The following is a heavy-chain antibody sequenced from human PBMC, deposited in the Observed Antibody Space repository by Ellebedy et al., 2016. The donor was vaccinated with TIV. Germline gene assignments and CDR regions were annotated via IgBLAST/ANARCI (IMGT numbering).Heavy chain of an antibody. CDR3: ATDGSYGDYRSPAHAFVF. CDR2: INQGGSVK. CDR1: RFSFSSYW. D-gene: IGHD3-10*01. Sequence: GGSLRLSCAASRFSFSSYWMSWVRQPPGKGLEWVANINQGGSVKYYVDSVRGRFTISRDNAKNSLFLQMNSLRAEDTAVYYCATDGSYGDYRSPAHAFVFWGQGTTVTVSS. J-gene: IGHJ3*01. V-gene: IGHV3-7*01.